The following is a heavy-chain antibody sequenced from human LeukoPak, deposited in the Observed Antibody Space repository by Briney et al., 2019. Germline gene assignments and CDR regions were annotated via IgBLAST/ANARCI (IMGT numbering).Heavy chain of an antibody. V-gene: IGHV3-9*01. CDR3: AKGRLYGSGSYYYFDY. Sequence: GRSLRLSCAASGFTFDDYAMHWVRQAPGKGLEWVSGISWNSGSIGYADSVKGRFTISRDNAKNSLYLQMNSLRAEDTALYYCAKGRLYGSGSYYYFDYWGQGTLVTVSS. D-gene: IGHD3-10*01. CDR1: GFTFDDYA. CDR2: ISWNSGSI. J-gene: IGHJ4*02.